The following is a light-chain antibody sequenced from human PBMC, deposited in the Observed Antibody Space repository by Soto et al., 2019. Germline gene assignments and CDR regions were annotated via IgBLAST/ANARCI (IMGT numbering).Light chain of an antibody. Sequence: DPQMTQSPSTLSASVGDRVTIICRASQSISTHLAWYQQKPGKASKLLISGAFSLESGVPSRFSGSGSGTEFTLTISSLQPDDFATYYCQQYYTYSTFGQGTRVDI. CDR1: QSISTH. V-gene: IGKV1-5*02. J-gene: IGKJ1*01. CDR3: QQYYTYST. CDR2: GAF.